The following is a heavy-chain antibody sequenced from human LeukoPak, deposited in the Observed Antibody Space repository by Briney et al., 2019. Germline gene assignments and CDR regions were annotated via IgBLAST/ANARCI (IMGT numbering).Heavy chain of an antibody. D-gene: IGHD2-21*02. Sequence: KPSETLSLTCTVSGGSISSSSYYWGWIRQPPGKVLEWIGSIYYSGSTYYNPSLKSRVTISVDTSKNQFSLKLSSVTAADTAVYYCARPAGRAYCGGDCVRHWFDPWGQGTLVTVSS. CDR1: GGSISSSSYY. J-gene: IGHJ5*02. V-gene: IGHV4-39*01. CDR3: ARPAGRAYCGGDCVRHWFDP. CDR2: IYYSGST.